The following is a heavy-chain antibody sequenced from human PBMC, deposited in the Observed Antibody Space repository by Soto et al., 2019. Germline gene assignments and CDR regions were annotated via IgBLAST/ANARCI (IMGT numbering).Heavy chain of an antibody. V-gene: IGHV3-33*01. J-gene: IGHJ6*02. Sequence: PGGSLILSCAASGFIFSSYGLHWVRQAPGKGLEWVAVIWYDGSNKYYADSVKGRFTISRDNSKNTLYLQMNSLRAEDTAVYYCAIYVLVYNSWYDYHSGMDVWGQGTTVTVSS. CDR3: AIYVLVYNSWYDYHSGMDV. CDR1: GFIFSSYG. CDR2: IWYDGSNK. D-gene: IGHD2-8*02.